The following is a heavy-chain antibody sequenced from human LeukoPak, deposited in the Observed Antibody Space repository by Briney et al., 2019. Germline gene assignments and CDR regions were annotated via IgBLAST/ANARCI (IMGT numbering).Heavy chain of an antibody. CDR1: GGSFSGYY. CDR3: ARGSPYGVVTAMPSYYYYYYMDV. D-gene: IGHD2-21*02. CDR2: INHSGST. J-gene: IGHJ6*03. Sequence: KPSETLSLTCAVYGGSFSGYYWSWIRQPPGKGLEWIGEINHSGSTNYNPSLKSRVTISVDTSKNQFSLKLSSVTAPDTAVYYCARGSPYGVVTAMPSYYYYYYMDVWGKGTTVTVSS. V-gene: IGHV4-34*01.